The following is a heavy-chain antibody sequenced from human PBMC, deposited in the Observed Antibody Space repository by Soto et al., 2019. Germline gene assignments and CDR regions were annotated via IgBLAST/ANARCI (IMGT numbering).Heavy chain of an antibody. Sequence: GWSLRLSCAASGFILSPYWMHWVRQAPGRGLEWVSLLSSDGFVAAYADSVKGRFFISRDIARNTLFLQMNSLRADDTAVYYCARDLGGPDYWGRGTSVTGSS. CDR1: GFILSPYW. V-gene: IGHV3-74*03. J-gene: IGHJ4*02. D-gene: IGHD3-16*01. CDR2: LSSDGFVA. CDR3: ARDLGGPDY.